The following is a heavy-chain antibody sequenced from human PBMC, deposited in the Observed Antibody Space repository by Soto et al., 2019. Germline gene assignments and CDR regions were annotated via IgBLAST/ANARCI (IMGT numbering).Heavy chain of an antibody. J-gene: IGHJ4*02. D-gene: IGHD4-17*01. V-gene: IGHV3-23*01. CDR2: ISGSGGST. CDR3: AKVVSVSTFDVDY. Sequence: PVRSLRLSWAASGFTFSSYAMSCVRQAPGKGLEWVSAISGSGGSTYYADSVKGRFTISRDNSKNTLYLQMNSLRADDTAVYYFAKVVSVSTFDVDYWGQGTMVTVSS. CDR1: GFTFSSYA.